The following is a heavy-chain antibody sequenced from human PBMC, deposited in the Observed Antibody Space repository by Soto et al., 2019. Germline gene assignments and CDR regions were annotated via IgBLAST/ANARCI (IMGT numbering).Heavy chain of an antibody. V-gene: IGHV3-53*01. Sequence: QSGGSLRLSCAASGFIVSSNFMSWVRQAPGKGLEWVSVLYSGGDTYYADSVRGRFTISRDNSKNTLYLQMNSLRAEDTAVYYCARELADEPGWLQYRNFDSWGQGTLVTVSS. CDR3: ARELADEPGWLQYRNFDS. CDR2: LYSGGDT. J-gene: IGHJ4*02. CDR1: GFIVSSNF. D-gene: IGHD5-12*01.